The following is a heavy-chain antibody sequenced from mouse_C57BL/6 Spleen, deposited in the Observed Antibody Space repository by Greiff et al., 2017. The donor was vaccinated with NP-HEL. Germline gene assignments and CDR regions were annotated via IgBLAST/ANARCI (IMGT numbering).Heavy chain of an antibody. V-gene: IGHV5-4*01. D-gene: IGHD1-1*01. CDR3: ARDGYYYGSSPWFAY. CDR2: ISDGGSYT. Sequence: EVQRVESGGGLVKPGGSLKLSCAASGFTFSSYAMSWVRQTPEKRLEWVATISDGGSYTYYPDNVKGRFTISRDNAKNNLYLQMSHLKSEDTAMYYCARDGYYYGSSPWFAYWGQGTLVTVSA. CDR1: GFTFSSYA. J-gene: IGHJ3*01.